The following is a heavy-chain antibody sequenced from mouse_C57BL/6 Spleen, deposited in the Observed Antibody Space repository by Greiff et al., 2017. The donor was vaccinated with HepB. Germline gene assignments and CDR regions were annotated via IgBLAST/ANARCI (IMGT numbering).Heavy chain of an antibody. CDR1: GYTFTSYW. CDR2: IDPSDSYT. Sequence: VQLQQPGAELVMPGASVKLSCKASGYTFTSYWMHWVKQRPGQGLEWIGEIDPSDSYTNYNQKFKGKSTLTVDKSSSTAYMQLSSLTSEDSAVYYCAILYYGNHYFDYWGQGTTLTVSS. CDR3: AILYYGNHYFDY. J-gene: IGHJ2*01. V-gene: IGHV1-69*01. D-gene: IGHD2-1*01.